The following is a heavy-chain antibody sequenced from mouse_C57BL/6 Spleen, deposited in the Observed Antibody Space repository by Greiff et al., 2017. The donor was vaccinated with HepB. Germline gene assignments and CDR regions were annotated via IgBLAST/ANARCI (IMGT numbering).Heavy chain of an antibody. D-gene: IGHD1-1*01. V-gene: IGHV3-6*01. CDR2: ISYDGSN. Sequence: EVKLMESGPGLVKPSQSLSLTCSVTGYSITSGYYWNWIRQFPGNKLEWMGYISYDGSNNYNPSLKNQISITRDTSKNQFFLKLNSVTTEDTATYYCARGTTVVAGDYWGQGTTLTVSS. J-gene: IGHJ2*01. CDR3: ARGTTVVAGDY. CDR1: GYSITSGYY.